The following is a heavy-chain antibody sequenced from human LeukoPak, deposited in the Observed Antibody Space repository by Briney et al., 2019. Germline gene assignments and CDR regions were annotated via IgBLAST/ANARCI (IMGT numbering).Heavy chain of an antibody. CDR2: ISCDGSNK. D-gene: IGHD4-17*01. V-gene: IGHV3-30*04. CDR1: GFTFSSYA. J-gene: IGHJ6*03. CDR3: ARDYGDYEPGRHHYYYYYMDV. Sequence: GGSLRLSCAASGFTFSSYAMQRVRQAPGKGLEWVAVISCDGSNKYYADSVKGRFTISRDNSKNTLYLQMNSLRAEDTAVYYCARDYGDYEPGRHHYYYYYMDVWGKGTTVTVSS.